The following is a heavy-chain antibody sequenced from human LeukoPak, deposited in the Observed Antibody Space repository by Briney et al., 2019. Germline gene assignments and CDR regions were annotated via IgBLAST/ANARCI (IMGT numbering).Heavy chain of an antibody. CDR3: ARDRLITMVRGAKWDY. V-gene: IGHV1-2*02. J-gene: IGHJ4*02. CDR2: INPNSGGT. Sequence: ASVKDSCKASGYTFTGYYMHWVQQAPGQGLEWMGWINPNSGGTNYAQKFQGRVTMTRDTSVSTAYMELSRLRSDDTAVYYCARDRLITMVRGAKWDYWGQGTLVTVSS. CDR1: GYTFTGYY. D-gene: IGHD3-10*01.